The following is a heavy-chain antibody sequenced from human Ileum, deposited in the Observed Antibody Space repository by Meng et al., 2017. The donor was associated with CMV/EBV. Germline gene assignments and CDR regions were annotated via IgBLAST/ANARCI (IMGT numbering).Heavy chain of an antibody. D-gene: IGHD2-2*01. J-gene: IGHJ4*02. CDR3: ARGSSSWAFDY. V-gene: IGHV4-4*07. CDR1: GGSISGYY. Sequence: QVQLQGAGPGLVKPSETLSLTCTVSGGSISGYYWSWIRQPATKGLEWIGRVYSGGSTDYNPSLQSRVTMSVDTSKNQFSLKLSSVTAADTAVYYCARGSSSWAFDYWGQGTLVTVSS. CDR2: VYSGGST.